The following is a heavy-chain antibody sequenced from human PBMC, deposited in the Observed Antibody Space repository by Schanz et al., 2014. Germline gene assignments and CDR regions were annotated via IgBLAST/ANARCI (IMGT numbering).Heavy chain of an antibody. CDR3: AKGRFGELSAFDI. Sequence: PGGSLRLSCLASGFAFSSYGMNWLRQAPGKGLEWVSAISGSGGSTYYADSVKGRFTISRDNSKNTLYLQMNSLRAEDTAVYYCAKGRFGELSAFDIWGQGTMVTVSS. CDR1: GFAFSSYG. J-gene: IGHJ3*02. D-gene: IGHD3-10*01. CDR2: ISGSGGST. V-gene: IGHV3-23*01.